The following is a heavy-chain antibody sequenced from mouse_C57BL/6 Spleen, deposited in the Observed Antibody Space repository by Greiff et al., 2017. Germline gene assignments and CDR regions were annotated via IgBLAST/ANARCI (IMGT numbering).Heavy chain of an antibody. D-gene: IGHD2-3*01. J-gene: IGHJ3*01. V-gene: IGHV5-17*01. CDR1: GFTFSDYG. CDR2: ISSGSSTI. CDR3: ARDGYYVAWFAY. Sequence: EVKLMESGGGLVKPGGSLKLSCAASGFTFSDYGMHWVRQAPEKGLEWVAYISSGSSTIYYADTVKGRFTISRDNAKNTLFLQMTSLRSEDTAMYYCARDGYYVAWFAYWGQGTLVTVSA.